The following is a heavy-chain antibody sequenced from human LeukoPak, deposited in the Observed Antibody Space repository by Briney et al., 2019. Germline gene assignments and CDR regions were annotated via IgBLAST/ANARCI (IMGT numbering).Heavy chain of an antibody. CDR2: IIPIFGTA. CDR1: GYTFTSYY. CDR3: ARGITIFGVVILDNWFDP. J-gene: IGHJ5*02. D-gene: IGHD3-3*01. V-gene: IGHV1-69*13. Sequence: SVKVSCTASGYTFTSYYMHWVRQAPGQGLEWMGGIIPIFGTANYAQKFQGRVTITADESTSTAYMELSSLRSEDTAVYYCARGITIFGVVILDNWFDPWGQGTLVTVSS.